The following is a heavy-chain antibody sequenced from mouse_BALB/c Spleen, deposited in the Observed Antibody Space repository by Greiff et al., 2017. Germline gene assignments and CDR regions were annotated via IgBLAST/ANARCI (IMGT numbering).Heavy chain of an antibody. D-gene: IGHD1-1*01. CDR2: ISNGGGST. CDR3: ARQSSSYAMDY. V-gene: IGHV5-12-2*01. CDR1: GFTFSSYT. J-gene: IGHJ4*01. Sequence: EVKLEESGGGLVQPGGSLKLSCAASGFTFSSYTMSWVRQTPEKRLEWVAYISNGGGSTYYPDTVKGRFTISRDNAKNTLYLQMSSLKSEDTAMYYCARQSSSYAMDYWGQGTSVTVSS.